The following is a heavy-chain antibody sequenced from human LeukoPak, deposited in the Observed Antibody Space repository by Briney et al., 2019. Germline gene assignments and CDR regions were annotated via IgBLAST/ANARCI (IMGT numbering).Heavy chain of an antibody. CDR3: ARAVATINVYYYYYMDV. CDR1: GGSISSSNW. CDR2: IYHSGST. V-gene: IGHV4-4*02. Sequence: SSETLSLTCTVSGGSISSSNWWSWVRPPPGKGLEWIGEIYHSGSTNYNPSLKSRVTISVDTSKNQFSLKLSSVTAADTAVYYCARAVATINVYYYYYMDVWGKGTTVTVSS. J-gene: IGHJ6*03. D-gene: IGHD5-24*01.